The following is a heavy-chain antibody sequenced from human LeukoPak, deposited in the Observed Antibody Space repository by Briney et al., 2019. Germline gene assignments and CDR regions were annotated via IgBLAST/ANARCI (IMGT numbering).Heavy chain of an antibody. CDR3: AKGGNYAPLDY. Sequence: PGGSLRLSCAASGFTFTDSAMTWVRQAPGKGLEWVSAISTSGGATIYTDSVKDRFTISRDNSKNTLYLQMNSLRAEDTAIYYCAKGGNYAPLDYWGQGTLVTVPS. V-gene: IGHV3-23*01. D-gene: IGHD1-7*01. CDR1: GFTFTDSA. CDR2: ISTSGGAT. J-gene: IGHJ4*02.